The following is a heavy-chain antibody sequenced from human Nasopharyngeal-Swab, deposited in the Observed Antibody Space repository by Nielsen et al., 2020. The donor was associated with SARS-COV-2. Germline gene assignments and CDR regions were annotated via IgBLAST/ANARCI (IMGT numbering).Heavy chain of an antibody. CDR2: IRRKANSYAT. CDR1: GFTFSGSA. J-gene: IGHJ4*02. Sequence: GGSLRPSCAAFGFTFSGSAMPWVRQASGKGLEWVGRIRRKANSYATAYAASVKGRFTLSRDESQNTAYLQMNSLKTEETAVYYCTLLSGSSQTSLFDYWGQGTLVTVSS. V-gene: IGHV3-73*01. D-gene: IGHD1-26*01. CDR3: TLLSGSSQTSLFDY.